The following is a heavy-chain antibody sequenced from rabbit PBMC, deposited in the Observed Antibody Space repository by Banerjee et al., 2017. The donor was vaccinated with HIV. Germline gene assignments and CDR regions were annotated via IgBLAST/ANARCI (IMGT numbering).Heavy chain of an antibody. D-gene: IGHD8-1*01. V-gene: IGHV1S40*01. CDR3: ARGEIYYDYAGIGYAFYFNL. Sequence: QSLEESGGDLVKPEGSLTLTCTASGIDFSSSYYMCWVRQAPGKGLEWIACIYGGSSGTTYYASWAKGRFTISKTSSTTVTLQMTSLTAADTATYFCARGEIYYDYAGIGYAFYFNLWGQGTLVTVS. CDR1: GIDFSSSYY. CDR2: IYGGSSGTT. J-gene: IGHJ4*01.